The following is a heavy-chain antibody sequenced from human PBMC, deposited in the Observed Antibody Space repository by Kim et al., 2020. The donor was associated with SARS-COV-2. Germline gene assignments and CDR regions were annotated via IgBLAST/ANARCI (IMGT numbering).Heavy chain of an antibody. CDR2: IDPKDSYS. CDR3: AKPSSGWFFAYEV. CDR1: GYVFSSFW. J-gene: IGHJ3*01. D-gene: IGHD6-19*01. Sequence: GESLKISCRASGYVFSSFWINWVRQRPGEGLEWIGRIDPKDSYSVYSPSFQGHATFSVDKSTNTAYLQWNSLKAADTATYYCAKPSSGWFFAYEVWGQGT. V-gene: IGHV5-10-1*01.